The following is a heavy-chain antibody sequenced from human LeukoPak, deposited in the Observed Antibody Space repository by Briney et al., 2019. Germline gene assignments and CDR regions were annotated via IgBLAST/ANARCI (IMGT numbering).Heavy chain of an antibody. J-gene: IGHJ5*02. CDR3: VRDSSWYDH. V-gene: IGHV3-30*03. Sequence: GGSLRLSCAASGFTFSSYGMHWVRQAPGKGLEWVAVISYDGSNKYYADSVKGRFTISRDNSKNTLYLQMNSLRAEDTAVYYCVRDSSWYDHWGQGTLVTVSS. D-gene: IGHD6-13*01. CDR2: ISYDGSNK. CDR1: GFTFSSYG.